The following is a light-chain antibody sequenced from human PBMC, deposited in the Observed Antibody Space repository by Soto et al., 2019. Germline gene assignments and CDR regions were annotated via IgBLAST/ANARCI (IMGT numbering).Light chain of an antibody. J-gene: IGKJ5*01. Sequence: IQMTLSASSLSATRRNTGRITRRESQDISTYLNWYQHKPGKAPKNLIYAASSLQTGVPSRFTGSGSGTEFTLTIDRLQPEDFASYYCQQSYNAPRITFGQGRRLEIK. CDR2: AAS. CDR1: QDISTY. V-gene: IGKV1-39*01. CDR3: QQSYNAPRIT.